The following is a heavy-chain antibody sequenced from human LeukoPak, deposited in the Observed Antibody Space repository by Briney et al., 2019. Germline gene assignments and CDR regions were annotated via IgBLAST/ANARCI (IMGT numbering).Heavy chain of an antibody. Sequence: GGSPRLSLSASGVTLSSNYNSWGPPAPGEGVGGVSVIYSGGSTYYADSVKGRFTISRDNSKNTLYLQMNSLRAEDTAVYYCARDRGTGTNFDYWGQGTLVTVSS. V-gene: IGHV3-53*01. D-gene: IGHD1/OR15-1a*01. CDR2: IYSGGST. J-gene: IGHJ4*02. CDR3: ARDRGTGTNFDY. CDR1: GVTLSSNY.